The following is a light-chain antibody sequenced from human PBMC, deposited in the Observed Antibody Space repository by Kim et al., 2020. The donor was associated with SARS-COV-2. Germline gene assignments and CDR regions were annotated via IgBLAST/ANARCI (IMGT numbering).Light chain of an antibody. J-gene: IGLJ1*01. CDR1: SLRNYY. CDR3: NSRDSSGNHLDFF. Sequence: SSELTQDPAVSVALGQTVRITCQGDSLRNYYASWYQQKPGQAPVLVIYGKNNRPSGIPDRFSGSSSGNTASLTITGAQAEDEADYYCNSRDSSGNHLDFFFGTGTKVTVL. CDR2: GKN. V-gene: IGLV3-19*01.